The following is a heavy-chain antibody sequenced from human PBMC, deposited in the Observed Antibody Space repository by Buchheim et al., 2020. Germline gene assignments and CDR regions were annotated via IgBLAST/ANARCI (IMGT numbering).Heavy chain of an antibody. CDR3: AKAFSSAYHLDY. CDR2: ISDTGSGA. CDR1: GFTFSSYA. V-gene: IGHV3-23*01. J-gene: IGHJ4*02. Sequence: EVQLLESGGGLVQPGGSLRLSCAASGFTFSSYAMTWVRQTPGKGLEWVSAISDTGSGAYYADSVKGRFTISRDNSKNTLFLQMDSLRAEDTAVYYCAKAFSSAYHLDYWGQGIL. D-gene: IGHD3-22*01.